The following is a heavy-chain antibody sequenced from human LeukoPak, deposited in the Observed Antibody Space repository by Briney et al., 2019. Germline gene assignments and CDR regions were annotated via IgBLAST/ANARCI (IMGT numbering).Heavy chain of an antibody. Sequence: ASVKVSCTASGGTFSSYAISWVRQAPGQGLEWMGRIIPILGIANYAQKFQGRVTITADKSTSTAYMELSSLRSEDTAVYYCARGPDGSMSAFDIWGQGTMVTVSS. CDR2: IIPILGIA. D-gene: IGHD5-24*01. CDR3: ARGPDGSMSAFDI. CDR1: GGTFSSYA. J-gene: IGHJ3*02. V-gene: IGHV1-69*04.